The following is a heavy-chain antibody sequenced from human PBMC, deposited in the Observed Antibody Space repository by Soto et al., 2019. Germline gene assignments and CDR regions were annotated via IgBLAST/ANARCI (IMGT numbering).Heavy chain of an antibody. CDR3: ARRIGGATDFDN. D-gene: IGHD1-26*01. CDR2: TYSTSTT. J-gene: IGHJ4*02. V-gene: IGHV3-53*01. CDR1: GLNVRYNY. Sequence: EVQLVESGGGLIQLGGSLRLSCEVSGLNVRYNYMHWVRQAPGKGLEWVAVTYSTSTTYYADSVKGRFTISGDNSDRTLFLQMNSLRAEDTAMYYWARRIGGATDFDNWGQGTLVTVSP.